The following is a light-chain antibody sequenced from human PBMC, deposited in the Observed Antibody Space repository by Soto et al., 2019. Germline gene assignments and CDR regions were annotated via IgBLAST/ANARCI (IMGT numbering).Light chain of an antibody. CDR1: QSVGTN. CDR2: SAS. CDR3: QQYDTWPLA. J-gene: IGKJ2*01. Sequence: IVMTQSPATLSVSPGESATLSCRASQSVGTNLAWYQQTPGQAPRVLIHSASTRATGIPARFSGSGSDTEFTLTISGLQSEDFAIYYCQQYDTWPLAFGQGTKLEIK. V-gene: IGKV3-15*01.